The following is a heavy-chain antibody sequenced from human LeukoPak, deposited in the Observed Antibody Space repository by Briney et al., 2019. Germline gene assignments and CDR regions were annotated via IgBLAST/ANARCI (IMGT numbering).Heavy chain of an antibody. J-gene: IGHJ4*02. V-gene: IGHV3-30*14. Sequence: PGRSLRLSCAASGFTFSSYVMHWVRQAPGKGLEWVALVSHDESNKYYADSVKGRFTISRDNSKKTLYLQTNSLRPEDTAVYYCARSGLDYWGQGALVTVSS. CDR2: VSHDESNK. CDR3: ARSGLDY. D-gene: IGHD6-25*01. CDR1: GFTFSSYV.